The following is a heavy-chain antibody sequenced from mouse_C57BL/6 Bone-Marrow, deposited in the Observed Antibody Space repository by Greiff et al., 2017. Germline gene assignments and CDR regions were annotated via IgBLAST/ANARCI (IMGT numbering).Heavy chain of an antibody. D-gene: IGHD2-10*02. V-gene: IGHV14-4*01. CDR3: TTYGNFEFAY. Sequence: EVQLQQSGAELVRPGASVKLSCTASGFNIKDDYMHWVKQRPEQGLEWIGWIDPENGDTEYASKFQGKATITADTSSNTAYLQLSSLTSEDTAVYYWTTYGNFEFAYWGQGTLVTVSA. CDR2: IDPENGDT. CDR1: GFNIKDDY. J-gene: IGHJ3*01.